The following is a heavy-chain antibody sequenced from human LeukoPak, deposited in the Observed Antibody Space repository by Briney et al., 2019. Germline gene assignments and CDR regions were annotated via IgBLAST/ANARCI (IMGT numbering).Heavy chain of an antibody. V-gene: IGHV1-2*04. CDR3: AREFWLVRPRGMDV. D-gene: IGHD6-19*01. CDR1: GYTFTGYY. J-gene: IGHJ6*04. CDR2: INPNSGGT. Sequence: ASVKVSCKASGYTFTGYYMHWVRQAPGQGPEWMGWINPNSGGTNYAQKFQGWVTMTRDTSISTAYMELSRLRSDDTAVYYCAREFWLVRPRGMDVWGKGTTVTVSS.